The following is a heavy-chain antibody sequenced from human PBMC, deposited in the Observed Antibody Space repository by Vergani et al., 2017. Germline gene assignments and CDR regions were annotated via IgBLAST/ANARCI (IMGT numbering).Heavy chain of an antibody. V-gene: IGHV4-34*01. CDR3: ARGGAFIRGSSGDWFDP. Sequence: VQLQQWGAGLLKPSETLSLTCAVYGGSFSGYYWRWIRQPPGKGLEWIGEINHSGSTNYNPSLKSRVTISVDTSKNQFSLKLSSVTAADTAVYYCARGGAFIRGSSGDWFDPWGQGTLVTVSS. D-gene: IGHD6-19*01. J-gene: IGHJ5*02. CDR1: GGSFSGYY. CDR2: INHSGST.